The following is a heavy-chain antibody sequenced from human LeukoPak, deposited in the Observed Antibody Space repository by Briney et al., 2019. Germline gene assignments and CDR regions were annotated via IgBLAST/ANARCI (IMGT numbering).Heavy chain of an antibody. Sequence: ASVKVSCKASGYTFTGYYMHWVRQAPGQGLEWMGWINPNSGNTNYAQKLQGRVTMTTDTSTSTAYMELGSLRSDDTAVYYCASDYCSSTSCYSWGQGTLVTVSS. CDR3: ASDYCSSTSCYS. CDR1: GYTFTGYY. D-gene: IGHD2-2*02. CDR2: INPNSGNT. V-gene: IGHV1-18*04. J-gene: IGHJ4*02.